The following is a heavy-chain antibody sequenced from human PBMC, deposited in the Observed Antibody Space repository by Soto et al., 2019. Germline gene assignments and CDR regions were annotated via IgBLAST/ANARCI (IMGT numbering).Heavy chain of an antibody. CDR2: ISAYNGNT. V-gene: IGHV1-18*01. Sequence: GASVKVSCKASGYTFTSYGISWVRQAPGQGLEWMGWISAYNGNTNYAQKLQGRVTMTTDTSTSTAYMELRSLRSDDTAVYYCARAEITIFGVVILDFDYLGQGTLVTVSS. J-gene: IGHJ4*02. D-gene: IGHD3-3*01. CDR3: ARAEITIFGVVILDFDY. CDR1: GYTFTSYG.